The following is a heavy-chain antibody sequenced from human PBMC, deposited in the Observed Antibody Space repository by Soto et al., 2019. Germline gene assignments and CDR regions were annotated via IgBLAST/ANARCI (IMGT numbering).Heavy chain of an antibody. V-gene: IGHV3-33*01. CDR2: IWYDGSNK. CDR1: GFTFSSYG. J-gene: IGHJ6*03. D-gene: IGHD2-2*01. CDR3: ARDRSSTSGYTSDRDV. Sequence: PGGSLRLSCAASGFTFSSYGMHWVRQAPGKGLEWVAVIWYDGSNKYYADSAKGRFTISRDNSKNTLYLQMNSLRAEDTAVYYCARDRSSTSGYTSDRDVGGKGPTVTVSS.